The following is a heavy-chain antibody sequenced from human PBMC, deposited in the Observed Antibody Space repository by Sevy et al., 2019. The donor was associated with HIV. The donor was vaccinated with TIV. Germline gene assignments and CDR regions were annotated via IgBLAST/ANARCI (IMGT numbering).Heavy chain of an antibody. J-gene: IGHJ4*02. V-gene: IGHV3-66*02. CDR1: GFNVSDNY. D-gene: IGHD5-18*01. Sequence: GGSLRLSCAVSGFNVSDNYMNWVRQAPGKGLEWVSVIYSGGSTYYAGSGEGRFTISRDISKNTLYLQMITLRPEDTAVYYCASGLPHDYWGQGTLVTVSS. CDR2: IYSGGST. CDR3: ASGLPHDY.